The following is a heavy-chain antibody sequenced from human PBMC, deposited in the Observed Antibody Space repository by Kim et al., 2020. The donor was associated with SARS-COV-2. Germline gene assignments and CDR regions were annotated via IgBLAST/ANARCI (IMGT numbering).Heavy chain of an antibody. V-gene: IGHV3-23*01. J-gene: IGHJ4*02. D-gene: IGHD2-2*01. CDR3: AGICGTTSCSDDY. Sequence: YAGSVRGRFTTSRENPKSTVYLQMNSLRAEDTAVYYCAGICGTTSCSDDYWGQGTLVTVSS.